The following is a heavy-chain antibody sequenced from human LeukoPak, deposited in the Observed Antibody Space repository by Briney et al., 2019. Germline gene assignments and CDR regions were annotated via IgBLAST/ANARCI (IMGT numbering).Heavy chain of an antibody. Sequence: SETLSLTCTVSGGSISSYYWIWIRQPPGKGLEWIGYIYYSGSTNYNPSLKSRVTISVDTSKNQFSLKLSSVTAADTAVYYCARGWAAMAPFDYWGQGTLVTVSS. J-gene: IGHJ4*02. D-gene: IGHD5-18*01. V-gene: IGHV4-59*01. CDR2: IYYSGST. CDR1: GGSISSYY. CDR3: ARGWAAMAPFDY.